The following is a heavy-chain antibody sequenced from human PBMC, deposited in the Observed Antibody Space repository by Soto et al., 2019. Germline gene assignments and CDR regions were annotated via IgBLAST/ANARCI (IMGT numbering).Heavy chain of an antibody. CDR3: AKGAYGDYARHYYYGMDV. CDR1: GFTFSSYG. D-gene: IGHD4-17*01. CDR2: ISYDGSNK. V-gene: IGHV3-30*18. J-gene: IGHJ6*02. Sequence: QVQLVESGGGVVQPGRSLRLSCAASGFTFSSYGMHWVRQAPGKGLEWVAVISYDGSNKYYADSVKGRFTISRDNSKNTLYLQMNSLRAEDTAVYYCAKGAYGDYARHYYYGMDVWGQGTTVTVSS.